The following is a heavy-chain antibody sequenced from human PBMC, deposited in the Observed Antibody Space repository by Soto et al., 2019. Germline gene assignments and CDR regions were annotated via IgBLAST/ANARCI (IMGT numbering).Heavy chain of an antibody. J-gene: IGHJ3*02. CDR1: GGSFSGYY. V-gene: IGHV4-34*01. D-gene: IGHD6-13*01. CDR2: INHSGST. CDR3: AREKAAGTVEAFDI. Sequence: PSETLSLTCAVYGGSFSGYYWSWIRQPPGKGLEWIGEINHSGSTNYNPSLKTRVTISVDTSKNQFSLKLSSVTAADTAVYYCAREKAAGTVEAFDIWGQGTMVT.